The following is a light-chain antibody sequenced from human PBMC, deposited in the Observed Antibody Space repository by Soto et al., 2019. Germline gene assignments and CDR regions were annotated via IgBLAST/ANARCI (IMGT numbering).Light chain of an antibody. Sequence: DLQMTQSPSSLSASVGDRVTITCRASQGIANFLAWYQQKPGRVPKLLIHAASTLYSGVPSRFSGSGSGTDFTLTISSLQPEDVATYYCQKYNSVPITFGQGTRLEIK. CDR2: AAS. CDR1: QGIANF. J-gene: IGKJ5*01. V-gene: IGKV1-27*01. CDR3: QKYNSVPIT.